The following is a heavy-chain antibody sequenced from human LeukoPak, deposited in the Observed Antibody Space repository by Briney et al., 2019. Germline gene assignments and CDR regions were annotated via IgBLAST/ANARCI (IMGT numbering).Heavy chain of an antibody. Sequence: GSLRLSCAASGFTFNSYSMNWVRQAPGKGLEWVSSISSSSSYIYYADSVKGRFTISRDNAKNSLYLQMNSLRAEDTAVYYCASEGSRVRGQGTLVTVSS. CDR3: ASEGSRV. CDR2: ISSSSSYI. CDR1: GFTFNSYS. D-gene: IGHD1-1*01. J-gene: IGHJ4*02. V-gene: IGHV3-21*01.